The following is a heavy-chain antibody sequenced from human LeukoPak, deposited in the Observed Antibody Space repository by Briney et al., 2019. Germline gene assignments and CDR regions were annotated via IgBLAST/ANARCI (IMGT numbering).Heavy chain of an antibody. CDR1: GGSISSYY. Sequence: SETLSLTCTVSGGSISSYYWSWIRQPPGNGLEWIGYIYYSGSTNYNPSLKSRVTISVDTSKNQFSLKLSSVTAADTAVYYCARHSGSYFSHFDYWGQGTLVTVPS. CDR2: IYYSGST. V-gene: IGHV4-59*08. D-gene: IGHD1-26*01. CDR3: ARHSGSYFSHFDY. J-gene: IGHJ4*02.